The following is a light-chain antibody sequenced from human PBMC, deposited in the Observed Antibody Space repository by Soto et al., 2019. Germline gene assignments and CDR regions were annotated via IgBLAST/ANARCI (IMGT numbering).Light chain of an antibody. CDR2: AAS. CDR1: QGISSY. V-gene: IGKV1-9*01. CDR3: QQLDSYLFT. Sequence: DIQLTQSPSFLSASVGDRVTITCRASQGISSYLAWYQQKPGRAPKLLIYAASTLQSGVPSRFSGSGSGTEFTLTIRSLQPEDIATYYCQQLDSYLFTFGPGNKVAI. J-gene: IGKJ3*01.